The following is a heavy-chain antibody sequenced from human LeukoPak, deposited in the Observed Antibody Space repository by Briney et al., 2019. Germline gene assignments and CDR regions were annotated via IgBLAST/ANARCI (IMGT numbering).Heavy chain of an antibody. CDR2: LFYDGDT. CDR3: ASPLVLVGDIFSRLIFAY. D-gene: IGHD1-26*01. Sequence: SETLSLTCSLSGGSVTRPKSFWAWIRQSPGRGLEWICSLFYDGDTYYNLSLKSRLTMSLDTTKNQCPLNLTSVTAEDTATYYCASPLVLVGDIFSRLIFAYWAQGILVTVSS. J-gene: IGHJ4*02. V-gene: IGHV4-39*06. CDR1: GGSVTRPKSF.